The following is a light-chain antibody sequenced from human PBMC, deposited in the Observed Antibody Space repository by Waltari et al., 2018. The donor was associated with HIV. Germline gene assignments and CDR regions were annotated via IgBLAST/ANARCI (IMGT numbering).Light chain of an antibody. V-gene: IGKV1-39*01. CDR1: QSISTS. J-gene: IGKJ3*01. Sequence: DIQMTQSPSSLSASVGDRVTISCRTSQSISTSLNWYQQKRGKAPELLIHTASTLQTGVPSRFSGSGSGTDFTLTISSLQVEDFVTYYCQQSYSYPLTFGPGTKVDIK. CDR3: QQSYSYPLT. CDR2: TAS.